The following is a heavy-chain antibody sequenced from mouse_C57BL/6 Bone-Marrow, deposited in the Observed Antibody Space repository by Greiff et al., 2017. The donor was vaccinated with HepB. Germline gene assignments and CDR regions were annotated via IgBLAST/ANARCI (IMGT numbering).Heavy chain of an antibody. V-gene: IGHV5-6*01. Sequence: EVNVVESGGDLVKPGGSLKLSCAASGFTFSSYGMSWVRQTPDKRLEWVATISSGGSYTYYPDSVKGRFTISRDNAKNTLYLQMRSLKSEDTAMYYCARGGYYVLYAMDYWGQGASVTVSS. D-gene: IGHD2-3*01. CDR1: GFTFSSYG. CDR3: ARGGYYVLYAMDY. J-gene: IGHJ4*01. CDR2: ISSGGSYT.